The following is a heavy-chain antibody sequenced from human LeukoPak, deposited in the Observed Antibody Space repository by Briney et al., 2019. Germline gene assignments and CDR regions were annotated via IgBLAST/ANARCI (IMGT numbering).Heavy chain of an antibody. Sequence: SETLSLTCTVSGDSISSSSYYWGWIRQPPGKGLEWVGSIYYSGSTYYNPSLKSRVTISVDTSKNQFSLKLSPVTAADTAVYYCARLHRHCSSTSCSDYWGQGTLVTVSS. CDR2: IYYSGST. CDR3: ARLHRHCSSTSCSDY. J-gene: IGHJ4*02. D-gene: IGHD2-2*01. CDR1: GDSISSSSYY. V-gene: IGHV4-39*01.